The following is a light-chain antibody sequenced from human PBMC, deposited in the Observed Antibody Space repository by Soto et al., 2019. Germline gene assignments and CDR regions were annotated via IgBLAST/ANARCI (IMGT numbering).Light chain of an antibody. CDR2: GNN. V-gene: IGLV1-40*01. CDR3: QSYDSSLSVWV. Sequence: QSVLTQPPSVSGAPGQRVTISCIGSSSNIGAGYDVHWYHQLPGTAPKLLIYGNNNRPSGVPDRFSGSRSGTSASLAITGLRAEDEADYYCQSYDSSLSVWVFGGGTKLTVL. J-gene: IGLJ3*02. CDR1: SSNIGAGYD.